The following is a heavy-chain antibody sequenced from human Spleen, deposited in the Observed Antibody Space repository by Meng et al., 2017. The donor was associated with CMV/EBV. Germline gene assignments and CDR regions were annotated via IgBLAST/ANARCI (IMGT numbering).Heavy chain of an antibody. CDR3: ARDGYFYDSGSNYIEVYYYGMDV. CDR2: ISYDGSNK. Sequence: GGSLRLSCTASGFVFSSYTVNWVRQAPGKGLEWVAVISYDGSNKYYIDSVKGRSTISRDTSKNMLYLQMNSLRAEDTAVYYCARDGYFYDSGSNYIEVYYYGMDVWGQGTTVTVSS. J-gene: IGHJ6*02. V-gene: IGHV3-30-3*01. D-gene: IGHD3-10*01. CDR1: GFVFSSYT.